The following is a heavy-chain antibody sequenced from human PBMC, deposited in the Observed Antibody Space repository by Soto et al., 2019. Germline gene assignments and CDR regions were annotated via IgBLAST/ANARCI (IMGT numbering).Heavy chain of an antibody. CDR1: VLTLNNAW. CDR3: TTYSGAAFEY. CDR2: IRSKSDGGTT. V-gene: IGHV3-15*01. Sequence: WGALLVFCVASVLTLNNAWMNWVRQAPGKGLEWVGRIRSKSDGGTTDYAAPVKGRFTISRDDSKNMVDLQMSSLKTEDTAIYYCTTYSGAAFEYWGQGAKVTVSS. J-gene: IGHJ4*02. D-gene: IGHD1-26*01.